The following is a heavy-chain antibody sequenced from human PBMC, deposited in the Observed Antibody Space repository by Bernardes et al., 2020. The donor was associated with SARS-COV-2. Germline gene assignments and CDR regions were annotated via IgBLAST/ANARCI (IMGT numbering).Heavy chain of an antibody. CDR2: LNPSSGHA. V-gene: IGHV1-46*03. CDR3: ARGISGYGSDY. Sequence: ASVTVSCKASGYTFTSDYLHWVRQAPGQGLEWMGILNPSSGHATSAQRFRGRLTMTRDTSTGTAYMELSSLGYEDTAVYYCARGISGYGSDYWGQGTLVTVSA. J-gene: IGHJ4*02. CDR1: GYTFTSDY. D-gene: IGHD5-12*01.